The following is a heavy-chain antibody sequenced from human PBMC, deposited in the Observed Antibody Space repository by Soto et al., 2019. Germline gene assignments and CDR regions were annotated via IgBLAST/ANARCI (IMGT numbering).Heavy chain of an antibody. V-gene: IGHV4-39*01. D-gene: IGHD6-25*01. CDR2: IYYSGST. CDR1: GGSISSSSYY. J-gene: IGHJ2*01. CDR3: AEKLKDEYSGGRRGIYWYSDL. Sequence: QLQLQESGPGLVKPSETLSLTCTVSGGSISSSSYYWGWIRQPPGKGLEWIGSIYYSGSTYYNPSLKSRVTISVDTYENQFSLKLSSVTAADTAVYYCAEKLKDEYSGGRRGIYWYSDLWGRGTLVTVSS.